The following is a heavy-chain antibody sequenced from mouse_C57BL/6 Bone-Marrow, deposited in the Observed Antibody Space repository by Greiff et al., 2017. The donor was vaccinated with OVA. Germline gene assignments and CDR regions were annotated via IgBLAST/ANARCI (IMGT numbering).Heavy chain of an antibody. Sequence: EVQRVESGGGLVKPGGSLKLSCAASGFTFSSYAMSWVRQTPEKRLEWVATISDGGSYTYYPDNVKGRFTISRDNAKNNLYLQMSHLKSEDTAMYYCARDAGLRRYYFDYWGQGTTLTVSS. V-gene: IGHV5-4*01. CDR2: ISDGGSYT. CDR3: ARDAGLRRYYFDY. D-gene: IGHD2-4*01. CDR1: GFTFSSYA. J-gene: IGHJ2*01.